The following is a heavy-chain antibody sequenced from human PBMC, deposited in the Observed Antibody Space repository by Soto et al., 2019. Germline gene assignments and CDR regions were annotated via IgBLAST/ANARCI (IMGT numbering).Heavy chain of an antibody. CDR2: INDEGNNA. CDR3: TRGPRVSSIGTGAY. CDR1: GFIFKMYY. Sequence: EVQLVQSGGGLIQPGGSLRLSCEASGFIFKMYYLHWVRQTPGKRPLWVARINDEGNNATYADSVKGRFTISRDNAKNTLYLQMDGLRVEDTGLYYCTRGPRVSSIGTGAYWGQGSLVTVST. J-gene: IGHJ4*02. V-gene: IGHV3-74*01. D-gene: IGHD1-26*01.